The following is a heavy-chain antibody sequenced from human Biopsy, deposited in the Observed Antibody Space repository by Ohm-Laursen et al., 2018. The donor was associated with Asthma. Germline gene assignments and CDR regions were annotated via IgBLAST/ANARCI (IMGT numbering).Heavy chain of an antibody. CDR2: HDHEEGGT. D-gene: IGHD4-17*01. V-gene: IGHV1-24*01. CDR3: ASDFPKDYVRYNFQF. J-gene: IGHJ4*02. CDR1: GYSLTDLS. Sequence: ASVKVSCNLSGYSLTDLSMHWVRQAPGQGLEWMGGHDHEEGGTVNARRFQGRVTMTEDTSTDTAYMGLSSLSSDDTAVYYCASDFPKDYVRYNFQFWGQGTLVTVSS.